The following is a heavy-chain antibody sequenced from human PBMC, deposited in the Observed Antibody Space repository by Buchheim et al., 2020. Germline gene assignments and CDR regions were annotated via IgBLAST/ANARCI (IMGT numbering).Heavy chain of an antibody. V-gene: IGHV3-15*01. CDR3: TARGYMTATGAWTDY. CDR2: VRNKTDGGTA. Sequence: EVQLLLESGGGLVQPGGSLRLSCAASGFTFSSYAMSWVRQAPGKGLEWVGRVRNKTDGGTADYGAPVKGRFTISRDDSKTTLYLQMNSLKIEDTAVYYCTARGYMTATGAWTDYWGQGTL. CDR1: GFTFSSYA. J-gene: IGHJ4*02. D-gene: IGHD6-13*01.